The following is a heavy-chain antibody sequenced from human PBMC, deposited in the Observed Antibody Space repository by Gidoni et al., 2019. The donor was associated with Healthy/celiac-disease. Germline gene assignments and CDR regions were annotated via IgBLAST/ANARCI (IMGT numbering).Heavy chain of an antibody. CDR3: ASGSSGWYGSEYFQH. V-gene: IGHV1-2*02. CDR1: GYTFTGYY. Sequence: QVQLVQSGAEVKKPGASVKVSCKASGYTFTGYYMHWVRQAPGQGREWMGWINPNSGGTNYAQKFQGRVTMTRDTSISTAYMELSRLRSDDTAVYYCASGSSGWYGSEYFQHWGQGTLVTVSS. J-gene: IGHJ1*01. D-gene: IGHD6-19*01. CDR2: INPNSGGT.